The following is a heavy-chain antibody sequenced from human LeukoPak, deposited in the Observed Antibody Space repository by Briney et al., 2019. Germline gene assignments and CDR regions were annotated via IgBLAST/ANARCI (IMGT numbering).Heavy chain of an antibody. Sequence: GGCLRLSCAASGFTFVNHAMSWVRQAPGKGLEWVSSISGSGGSTYYADSVKGQFTISRDNSKNTVYLQMNSLQAEDTAVYYCAKGVSRYGDFDYWGQGTLVTVSS. CDR3: AKGVSRYGDFDY. J-gene: IGHJ4*01. D-gene: IGHD4-17*01. CDR1: GFTFVNHA. V-gene: IGHV3-23*01. CDR2: ISGSGGST.